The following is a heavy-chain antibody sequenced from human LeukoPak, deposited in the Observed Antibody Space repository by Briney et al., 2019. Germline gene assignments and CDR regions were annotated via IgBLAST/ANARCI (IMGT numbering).Heavy chain of an antibody. CDR3: ARGDLNWKPVRYAMDV. D-gene: IGHD1-20*01. V-gene: IGHV3-74*01. CDR1: GFIFRNYW. J-gene: IGHJ6*02. Sequence: GGSLRLSCAASGFIFRNYWMHWVRQAPGKGLVWVARINPNGITTTYTDSVEGRFTISRDNAKNTLYLQMNSLRVEDTAVYYCARGDLNWKPVRYAMDVWGQGTTVTVSS. CDR2: INPNGITT.